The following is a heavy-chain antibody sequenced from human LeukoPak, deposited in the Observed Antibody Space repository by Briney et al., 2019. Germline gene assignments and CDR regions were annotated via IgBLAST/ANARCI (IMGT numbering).Heavy chain of an antibody. CDR3: ARGRLAGYRNWFDP. Sequence: SETLSLTCAVYGGSFSGYYWSWIRQPPGKGLEWIGEINHSGSTNYNPSLKSRVTISIDTSKNQFSLKLSSVTAADTAVYYCARGRLAGYRNWFDPWGQGTLVTVSS. J-gene: IGHJ5*02. V-gene: IGHV4-34*01. D-gene: IGHD3-3*02. CDR1: GGSFSGYY. CDR2: INHSGST.